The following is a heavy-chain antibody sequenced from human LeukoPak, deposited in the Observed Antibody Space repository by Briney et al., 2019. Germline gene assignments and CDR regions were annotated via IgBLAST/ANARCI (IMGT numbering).Heavy chain of an antibody. CDR3: TRMTAGHDY. Sequence: SSETLSLTCAVSGVSFNDYYWSWVRQTPGKGLEWIGEINHSGYTNDSPSLKSRVTLSIDTSRKHVSLNLRSVTVADTGIYYCTRMTAGHDYWGQGTLVTVSS. D-gene: IGHD2-21*02. V-gene: IGHV4-34*01. CDR1: GVSFNDYY. J-gene: IGHJ4*02. CDR2: INHSGYT.